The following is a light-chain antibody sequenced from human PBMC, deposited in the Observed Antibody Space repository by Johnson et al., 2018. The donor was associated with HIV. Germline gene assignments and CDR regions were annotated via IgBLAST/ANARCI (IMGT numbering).Light chain of an antibody. Sequence: QSVLTQPPSVSAAPGQKVTISCSGSSSNIGNNYVSWYQQLPGTAPKLLIYDHNKRPSGIPDRFSGSKSGTSATLGITGLQTGDETDYYCGTWDSSPSAYVFGTGTKVTVL. V-gene: IGLV1-51*01. CDR2: DHN. CDR1: SSNIGNNY. CDR3: GTWDSSPSAYV. J-gene: IGLJ1*01.